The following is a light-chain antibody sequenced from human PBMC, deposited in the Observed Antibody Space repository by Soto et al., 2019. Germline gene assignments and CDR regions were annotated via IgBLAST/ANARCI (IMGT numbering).Light chain of an antibody. J-gene: IGKJ2*01. CDR2: AAS. Sequence: DIQMTQSPSSLSASIGDRVTITCRASQSIRTYLNWYQQKPGKAPTLLIYAASRLQSGVPSRFSGSGSGTDFTLNISSLQPEDFATYHCQQTYSTLGTFGQGTKLEIK. CDR1: QSIRTY. CDR3: QQTYSTLGT. V-gene: IGKV1-39*01.